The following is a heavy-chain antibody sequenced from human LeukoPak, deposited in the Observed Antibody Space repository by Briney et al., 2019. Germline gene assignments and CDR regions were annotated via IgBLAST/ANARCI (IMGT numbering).Heavy chain of an antibody. D-gene: IGHD4-17*01. CDR1: GFSFSGYV. CDR2: IGRSGDYT. Sequence: GGSVRLSCAASGFSFSGYVMSWVRQAPGKGLEWVSVIGRSGDYTHYADSVKGRFTISRDNSKNTLSPQMSSLRAEDTAIYYCAKDRDDSGDYAFDYWGQGVLVTVSS. V-gene: IGHV3-23*01. J-gene: IGHJ4*02. CDR3: AKDRDDSGDYAFDY.